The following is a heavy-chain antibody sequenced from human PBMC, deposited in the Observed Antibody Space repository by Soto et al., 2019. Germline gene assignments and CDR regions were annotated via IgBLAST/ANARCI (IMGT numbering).Heavy chain of an antibody. V-gene: IGHV4-39*01. D-gene: IGHD5-12*01. CDR3: ARIYSGYDEAGALDI. CDR2: IYYTGRT. J-gene: IGHJ3*02. Sequence: QLQVQESGPGLVKPSETLSLTCTVSGGSISSSAYFWGWIRQPPGKGLEWIGNIYYTGRTSYNPSLKGRLTISIATSKDRFSLKLCSVSAADTSVYFCARIYSGYDEAGALDIWGQGTKVTVSS. CDR1: GGSISSSAYF.